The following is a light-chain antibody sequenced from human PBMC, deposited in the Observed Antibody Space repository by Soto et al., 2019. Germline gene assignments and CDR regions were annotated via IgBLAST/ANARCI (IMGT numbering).Light chain of an antibody. J-gene: IGKJ4*01. CDR1: QSLTTNY. CDR3: QQGVT. CDR2: DAS. Sequence: DIVLTQSPGTLSLSPGERATLSCRASQSLTTNYLAWYQQKPGQAPRLLIYDASSRVTGIPDRFSGSGSGTDFTLTIARLGPEDFAVFYCQQGVTFGGGTKVEIK. V-gene: IGKV3-20*01.